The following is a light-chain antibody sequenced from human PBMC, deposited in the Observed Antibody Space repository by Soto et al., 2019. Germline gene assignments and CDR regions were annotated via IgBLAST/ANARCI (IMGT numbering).Light chain of an antibody. CDR1: SRDIGAYNL. J-gene: IGLJ2*01. Sequence: QSVLTQPASVSGSPGQSITISCSGTSRDIGAYNLVSWYQQPPGKAPKLLIYEVRNRPSGISYRFSGSKSGTTASLTISSLLPEDEDDYYCSTYTSRSTLVFGGGTKVTVL. V-gene: IGLV2-14*01. CDR2: EVR. CDR3: STYTSRSTLV.